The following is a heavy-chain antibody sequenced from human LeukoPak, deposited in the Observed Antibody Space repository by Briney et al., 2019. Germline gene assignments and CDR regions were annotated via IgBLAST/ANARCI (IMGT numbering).Heavy chain of an antibody. CDR1: GFTFSSYS. J-gene: IGHJ6*03. CDR3: ARAGNYDFWSGYPVNYYMDV. Sequence: GGSLRLSCATSGFTFSSYSMNWVREAPGKGLEWVSYISSSSSTIYHAYSVKGRFTISRDNAKNSLYLQMNSLRAEDTAVYYCARAGNYDFWSGYPVNYYMDVWGKGTTVTVSS. CDR2: ISSSSSTI. V-gene: IGHV3-48*04. D-gene: IGHD3-3*01.